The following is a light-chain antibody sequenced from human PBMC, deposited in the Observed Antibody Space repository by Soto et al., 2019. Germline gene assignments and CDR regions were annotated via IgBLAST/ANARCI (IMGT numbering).Light chain of an antibody. Sequence: DTGLTQCPGTLSLYPGERATLSCRAIQTVNTIYLSWYQKKPGQAPRLLIYGASKRAAGIPDRFGGSGSGKDFTIAISRLEPEDSAAYYCQRYGTSTAYIFGQGTKVDIK. CDR3: QRYGTSTAYI. CDR2: GAS. V-gene: IGKV3-20*01. J-gene: IGKJ2*01. CDR1: QTVNTIY.